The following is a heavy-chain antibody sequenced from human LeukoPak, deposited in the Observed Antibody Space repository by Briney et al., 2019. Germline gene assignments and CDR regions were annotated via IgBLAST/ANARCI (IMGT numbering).Heavy chain of an antibody. CDR3: ARDRLHDYGDYVDY. J-gene: IGHJ4*02. Sequence: GGSLRLSCAASGFTFSNAWMSWVRQAPGKGLEWVSSISSSSSYIYYADSVKGRFTISRDNAKNSLYLQMNSLRAEDTAVYYCARDRLHDYGDYVDYWGQGTLSPSPQ. V-gene: IGHV3-21*01. CDR2: ISSSSSYI. D-gene: IGHD4-17*01. CDR1: GFTFSNAW.